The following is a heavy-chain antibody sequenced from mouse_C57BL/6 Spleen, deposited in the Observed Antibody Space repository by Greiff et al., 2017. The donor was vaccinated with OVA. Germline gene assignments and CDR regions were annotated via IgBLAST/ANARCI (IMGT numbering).Heavy chain of an antibody. J-gene: IGHJ3*01. CDR2: IHPSDSDT. Sequence: QVQLQQPGAELVKPGASVKVSCKASGYTFTSYWMHWVKQRPGQGLEWIGRIHPSDSDTNYNQKFKGKATLTVDKSSSTAYMQLSSLTSEDSAVYYCAIPSGSSPWLAYWGQGTLVTVSA. CDR1: GYTFTSYW. V-gene: IGHV1-74*01. D-gene: IGHD1-1*01. CDR3: AIPSGSSPWLAY.